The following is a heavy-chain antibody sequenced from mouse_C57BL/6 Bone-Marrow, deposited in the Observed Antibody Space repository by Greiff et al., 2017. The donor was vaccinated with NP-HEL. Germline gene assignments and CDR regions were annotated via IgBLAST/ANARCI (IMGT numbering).Heavy chain of an antibody. J-gene: IGHJ3*01. CDR2: IYPGSGNT. V-gene: IGHV1-76*01. CDR1: GYTFTDYY. CDR3: ARVYDGYYSWFAY. D-gene: IGHD2-3*01. Sequence: VQLQQSGAELVRPGASVKLSCKASGYTFTDYYINWVKQRPGQGLEWIARIYPGSGNTYYNEKFKGKATLTAEKSSSTAYMQLSSLTSEDSAVYFCARVYDGYYSWFAYWGQGTLVTVSA.